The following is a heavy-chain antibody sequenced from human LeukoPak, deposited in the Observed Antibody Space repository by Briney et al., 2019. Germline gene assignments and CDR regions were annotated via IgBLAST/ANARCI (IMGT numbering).Heavy chain of an antibody. J-gene: IGHJ4*02. Sequence: ALVKVSCKASGYTFTSYGISWVRQAPGQGLEWMGWISAYNGNTNYAQKLQGRVTMTTDTSTSTAYMELRSLRSDDTAVYYCARDALWFGAVRHFDYWGQGTLVTVSS. CDR3: ARDALWFGAVRHFDY. V-gene: IGHV1-18*01. D-gene: IGHD3-10*01. CDR2: ISAYNGNT. CDR1: GYTFTSYG.